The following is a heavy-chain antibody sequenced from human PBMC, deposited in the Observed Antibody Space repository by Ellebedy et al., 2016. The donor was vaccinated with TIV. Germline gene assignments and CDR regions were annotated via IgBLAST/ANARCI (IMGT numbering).Heavy chain of an antibody. CDR1: GYSFTSYW. CDR3: ARSLRCDY. V-gene: IGHV5-51*01. J-gene: IGHJ4*02. CDR2: IFPGDSDT. Sequence: GESLKISCKGSGYSFTSYWIRWVRQMPGKGLEWLGIIFPGDSDTKYSPSFQGQVTISANVSISTAYLQWRSLKASDTAMYYCARSLRCDYWGQGTLVTVSS.